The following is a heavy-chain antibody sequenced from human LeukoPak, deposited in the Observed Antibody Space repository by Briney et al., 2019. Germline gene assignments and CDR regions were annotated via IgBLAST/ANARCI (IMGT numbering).Heavy chain of an antibody. Sequence: SETLSLTCAVYGGSFSGYYWSWIRQPPGKGLEWIGEINHSGSTNYNPSLKSRVTISVDTSKNQFSLKLSSVTAADTAVYYCARGRPPYNWNVLKSRWFDPWGQGTLVTVSS. CDR2: INHSGST. D-gene: IGHD1-20*01. CDR3: ARGRPPYNWNVLKSRWFDP. CDR1: GGSFSGYY. J-gene: IGHJ5*02. V-gene: IGHV4-34*01.